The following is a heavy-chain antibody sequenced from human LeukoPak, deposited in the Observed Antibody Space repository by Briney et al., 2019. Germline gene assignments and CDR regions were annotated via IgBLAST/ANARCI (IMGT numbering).Heavy chain of an antibody. D-gene: IGHD3-22*01. Sequence: SETLSLTCSVSGYSISDGYYWGWIRQSPGKGLEWIAIIYHSGSTYYTPSLKSRVTISVDRSKNQFSLKLSSVTAADTAVYYCARGGSGYYNGFDYWGQGTLVTVSS. CDR2: IYHSGST. CDR3: ARGGSGYYNGFDY. V-gene: IGHV4-38-2*02. CDR1: GYSISDGYY. J-gene: IGHJ4*02.